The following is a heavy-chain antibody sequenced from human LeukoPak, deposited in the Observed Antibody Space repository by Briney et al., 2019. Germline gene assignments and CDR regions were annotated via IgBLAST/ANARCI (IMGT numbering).Heavy chain of an antibody. Sequence: SETLSLTCAVYGGSFSGYYWSWIRQPPGKGLEWIEEINHSGSTNYNPSLKSRVTISVDTSKNQFSLKLSSVTAADTAVYYCASGDMDRSYYFDYWGQGTLVTVSS. CDR3: ASGDMDRSYYFDY. CDR1: GGSFSGYY. CDR2: INHSGST. J-gene: IGHJ4*02. V-gene: IGHV4-34*01. D-gene: IGHD3-10*01.